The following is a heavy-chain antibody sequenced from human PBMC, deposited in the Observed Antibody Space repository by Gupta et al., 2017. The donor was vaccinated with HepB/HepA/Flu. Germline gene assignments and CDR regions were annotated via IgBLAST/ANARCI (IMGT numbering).Heavy chain of an antibody. Sequence: EVQLVQSGAEVKTPGESLKIPCKGSGYTFSTYWIGWVRQEPGKGLEWMGVIYPGDSDTTYSPPFQGRVTMSVDKSTSTAYLQWSSLNVSDSAIYFCARHLFKGGDFLSYFGFWGRGTRVTVSS. J-gene: IGHJ2*01. CDR2: IYPGDSDT. V-gene: IGHV5-51*01. D-gene: IGHD2-21*02. CDR3: ARHLFKGGDFLSYFGF. CDR1: GYTFSTYW.